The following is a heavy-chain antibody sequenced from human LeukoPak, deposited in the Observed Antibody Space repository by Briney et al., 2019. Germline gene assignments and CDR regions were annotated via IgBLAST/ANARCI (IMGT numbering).Heavy chain of an antibody. CDR1: GGSISSYY. J-gene: IGHJ6*02. V-gene: IGHV4-59*08. CDR3: ARNYYYKGMDV. Sequence: PSETLSHTCTVSGGSISSYYWSWIRQPPGKGLEWIGNVFFSGSSNYNPSLKSRATVFVVMSKNQFFLRLGSVTAADTAVYYCARNYYYKGMDVWGQGTTVTVSS. CDR2: VFFSGSS.